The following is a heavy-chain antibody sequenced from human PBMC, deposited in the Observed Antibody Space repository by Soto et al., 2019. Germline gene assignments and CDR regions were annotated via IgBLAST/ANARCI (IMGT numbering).Heavy chain of an antibody. CDR1: GGSISGYY. CDR2: IYSDGTT. Sequence: SETLSLTCIVSGGSISGYYWSWIRQPAGKELEWIGRIYSDGTTNHNPSLKGRGTMSVDTSKKQISLKLTSVTAADTAMYYCARDRGYRSGSFGSWGQGVLVTVSS. CDR3: ARDRGYRSGSFGS. V-gene: IGHV4-4*07. J-gene: IGHJ5*02. D-gene: IGHD5-18*01.